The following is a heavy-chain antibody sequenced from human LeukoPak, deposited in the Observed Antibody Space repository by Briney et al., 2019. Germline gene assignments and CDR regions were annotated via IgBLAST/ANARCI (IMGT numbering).Heavy chain of an antibody. CDR1: GYTFTSYG. D-gene: IGHD6-13*01. J-gene: IGHJ4*02. V-gene: IGHV1-18*01. CDR2: ISTYNGKT. CDR3: ARDHGTSQPYYLDY. Sequence: ASVKVSCKASGYTFTSYGISWVRQAPGQGLEWMGWISTYNGKTKYAQNLHGRVTMTTDTSTTTVYMELRSLTSDDTAVYYCARDHGTSQPYYLDYWGQGTLVTVSS.